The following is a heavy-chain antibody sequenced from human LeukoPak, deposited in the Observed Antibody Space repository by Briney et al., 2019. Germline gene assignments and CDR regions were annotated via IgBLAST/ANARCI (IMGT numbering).Heavy chain of an antibody. D-gene: IGHD2-8*01. V-gene: IGHV4-34*01. CDR2: INHSGST. J-gene: IGHJ4*02. CDR3: ARRFTFGVPARFDY. CDR1: GGSFSGYY. Sequence: PSETLSLTCAVYGGSFSGYYWSWIRQPPGKGLEWIWEINHSGSTNYNPSLKSRVTISVDTSKNQFSLKLSSVTAADTAVYYCARRFTFGVPARFDYWGQGTLVTVSS.